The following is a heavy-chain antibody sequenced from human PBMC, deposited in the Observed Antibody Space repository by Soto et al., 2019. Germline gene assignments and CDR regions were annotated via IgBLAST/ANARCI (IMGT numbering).Heavy chain of an antibody. D-gene: IGHD4-17*01. J-gene: IGHJ4*02. CDR3: AAGVVTTVVTRDY. CDR2: IKQDGSEK. V-gene: IGHV3-7*03. CDR1: GFTFSSYW. Sequence: PGGSLRLSCAASGFTFSSYWMSWVRQAPGKGLEWVANIKQDGSEKYYVDSVKGRFTISRDKAKNSLYLQMNSLRAEDTAVYYCAAGVVTTVVTRDYWGQGTLVTVSS.